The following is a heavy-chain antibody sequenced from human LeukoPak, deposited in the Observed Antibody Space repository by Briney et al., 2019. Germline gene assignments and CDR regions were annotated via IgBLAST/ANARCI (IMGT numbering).Heavy chain of an antibody. V-gene: IGHV3-30*02. CDR2: IRYDGSNK. CDR3: ARSYSSTPQYYYYYYMDV. J-gene: IGHJ6*03. D-gene: IGHD6-13*01. CDR1: KFTFGNYG. Sequence: PGGSLRLSCVASKFTFGNYGMHWVRQAPGKGLEWVAFIRYDGSNKYYADSVKGRFTISRDNSKNTLYLQMNSLRAEDTAVYYCARSYSSTPQYYYYYYMDVWGKGTTVTVSS.